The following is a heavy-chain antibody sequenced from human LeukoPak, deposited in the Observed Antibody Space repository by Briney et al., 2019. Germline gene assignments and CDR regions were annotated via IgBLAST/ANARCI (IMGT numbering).Heavy chain of an antibody. J-gene: IGHJ4*02. CDR3: ARGQSGNLDY. V-gene: IGHV3-21*01. Sequence: GGSLRLSCAASGFTFSSYSMNWVRQAPGKGLEWVSSISSGSSYIYYADSVKGRFTISRDNAKNSLYLQMNSLRAEDTAVYYCARGQSGNLDYWGQGTLVTVSS. CDR2: ISSGSSYI. D-gene: IGHD1-26*01. CDR1: GFTFSSYS.